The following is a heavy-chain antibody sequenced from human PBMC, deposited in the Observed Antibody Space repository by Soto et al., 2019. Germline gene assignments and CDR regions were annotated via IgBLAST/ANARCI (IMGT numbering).Heavy chain of an antibody. V-gene: IGHV6-1*01. CDR2: TYYRSNWYN. CDR1: GDSVSSNSAA. CDR3: ARAAYSSGHGRPHRYGMDV. J-gene: IGHJ6*02. D-gene: IGHD6-19*01. Sequence: QVQLQQSGPGLVKPSQTLSLTCAISGDSVSSNSAAWTWFRQSPSRGLEWLGRTYYRSNWYNDYAVSVKSRITINPDTSKNQVSLQLNSVTPEDTAVYYCARAAYSSGHGRPHRYGMDVWGQGTTVTVSS.